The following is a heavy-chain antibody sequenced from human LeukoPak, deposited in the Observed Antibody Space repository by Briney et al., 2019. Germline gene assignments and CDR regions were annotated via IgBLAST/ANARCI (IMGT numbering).Heavy chain of an antibody. V-gene: IGHV3-23*01. CDR2: ISGSGGST. Sequence: GRSLRLSCAASGFTFDDYAMSWVRQAPGKGLEWVSAISGSGGSTYYADSVKGRFTISRDNSKNTLYLQMNSLRAEDTAVYYCAKVARIMITFGGVIASYYFDYWGQGTLVTVSS. D-gene: IGHD3-16*02. CDR1: GFTFDDYA. J-gene: IGHJ4*02. CDR3: AKVARIMITFGGVIASYYFDY.